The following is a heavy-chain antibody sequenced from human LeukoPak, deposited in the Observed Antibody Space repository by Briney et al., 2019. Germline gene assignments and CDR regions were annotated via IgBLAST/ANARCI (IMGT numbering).Heavy chain of an antibody. CDR3: ARGEAMGTYYFDY. CDR2: IYYSGST. V-gene: IGHV4-59*01. CDR1: GGSISSYY. Sequence: PSETLSLTCTVSGGSISSYYWSWIRQPPGKGLEWIGYIYYSGSTNYNPSLKSRVTISVDTSKNQFSLKLSSVTAADTAVYYCARGEAMGTYYFDYWGQGTLVTVSS. J-gene: IGHJ4*02. D-gene: IGHD5-18*01.